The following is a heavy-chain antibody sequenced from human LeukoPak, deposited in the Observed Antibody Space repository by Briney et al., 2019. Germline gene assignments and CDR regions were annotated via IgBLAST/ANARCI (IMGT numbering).Heavy chain of an antibody. Sequence: SETLSLTCTVSGGSISGALYHWGWIRQPPGKNLEWLGSVYYTGSTHNNPSLKSRVTISVDTSKNQFSLNLSSVTAADTAVYYCARQEIGLRSFDPWGQGTLVTVSS. V-gene: IGHV4-39*01. D-gene: IGHD3/OR15-3a*01. CDR2: VYYTGST. CDR1: GGSISGALYH. CDR3: ARQEIGLRSFDP. J-gene: IGHJ5*02.